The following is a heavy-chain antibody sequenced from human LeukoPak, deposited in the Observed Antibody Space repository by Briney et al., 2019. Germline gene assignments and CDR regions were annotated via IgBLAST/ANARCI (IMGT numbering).Heavy chain of an antibody. J-gene: IGHJ5*02. CDR1: GGSISSGGYY. CDR3: ARGLTMTLNWFDP. CDR2: IYYSGST. V-gene: IGHV4-31*03. Sequence: SQTLSLTCTVSGGSISSGGYYWSWIRQHPGKGLEWIGYIYYSGSTYYNPSLKSRVTISVDTSKNQFSLKLSSVTAADTAVYYCARGLTMTLNWFDPWGQGTLVTVSS. D-gene: IGHD3-22*01.